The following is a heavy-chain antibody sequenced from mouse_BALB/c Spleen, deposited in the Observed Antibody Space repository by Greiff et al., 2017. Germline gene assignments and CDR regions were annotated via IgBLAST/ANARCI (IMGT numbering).Heavy chain of an antibody. D-gene: IGHD1-1*01. CDR3: TRWGYGSSYDAMDY. CDR2: INPSNGGT. J-gene: IGHJ4*01. CDR1: GYTFTSYY. Sequence: QVQLKQPGAELVKPGASVKLSCKASGYTFTSYYMYWVKQRPGQGLEWIGGINPSNGGTNYNEKFKSKATLTVDKSSSTAYMQLSSLTSEDSAVYYCTRWGYGSSYDAMDYWGQGTSVTVSS. V-gene: IGHV1S81*02.